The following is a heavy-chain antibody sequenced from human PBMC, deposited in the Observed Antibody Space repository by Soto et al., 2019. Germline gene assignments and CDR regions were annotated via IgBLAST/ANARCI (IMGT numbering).Heavy chain of an antibody. V-gene: IGHV1-69*01. CDR3: ARDRRTGYYYDSSGYRPLDY. J-gene: IGHJ4*02. D-gene: IGHD3-22*01. CDR1: GGTFSSYA. CDR2: IIPIFGTA. Sequence: QVQLVQSGAEVKQPGSSVKVSCKASGGTFSSYAISWVRQAPGQGLEWMGGIIPIFGTANYAQKFQGRVTITADESTSTAYMELSSLRSEDTAVYYCARDRRTGYYYDSSGYRPLDYWGQGTLVTVSS.